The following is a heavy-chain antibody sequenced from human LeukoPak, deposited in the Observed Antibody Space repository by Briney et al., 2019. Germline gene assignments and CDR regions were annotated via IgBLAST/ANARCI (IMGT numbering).Heavy chain of an antibody. D-gene: IGHD3-16*01. CDR1: GGSISNYY. Sequence: SETLSLTCTVSGGSISNYYWSWIRQPPGKGLEWIGYMYYSGSSSYNPSLKSRVTISVDTSKNQFSLKLNSVTAADTAVYYCARDRGEALDYWGQGTLVTVSS. CDR3: ARDRGEALDY. J-gene: IGHJ4*02. CDR2: MYYSGSS. V-gene: IGHV4-59*01.